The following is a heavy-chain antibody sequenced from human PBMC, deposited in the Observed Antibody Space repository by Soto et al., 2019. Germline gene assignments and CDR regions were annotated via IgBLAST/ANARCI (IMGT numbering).Heavy chain of an antibody. J-gene: IGHJ5*02. CDR3: ARSDILTGYDRAWFDP. V-gene: IGHV1-69*02. CDR1: GGTFSSYT. Sequence: ASVKVSCKASGGTFSSYTISWVRRAPGQGLEWMGRIIPILGIANYAQKFQGRVTITADKSTSTAYMELSSLRSEDTAVYYCARSDILTGYDRAWFDPWGQGTLVTVSS. D-gene: IGHD3-9*01. CDR2: IIPILGIA.